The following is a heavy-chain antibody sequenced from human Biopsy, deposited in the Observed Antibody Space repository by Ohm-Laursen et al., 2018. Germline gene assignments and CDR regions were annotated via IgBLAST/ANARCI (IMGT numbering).Heavy chain of an antibody. CDR1: GGSISGYH. D-gene: IGHD2-2*01. Sequence: GTLSLTCTVSGGSISGYHWSWIRKSPGKGLERLAYISYTGGITSNPSLNGRATMSLDTSKNQFSLRLIYVTAADTTVYYCARMPHFDYWGQGILVTVSS. CDR3: ARMPHFDY. CDR2: ISYTGGI. J-gene: IGHJ4*02. V-gene: IGHV4-59*01.